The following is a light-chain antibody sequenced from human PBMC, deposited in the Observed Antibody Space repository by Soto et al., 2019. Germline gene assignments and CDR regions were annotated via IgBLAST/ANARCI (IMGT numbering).Light chain of an antibody. Sequence: QSALTQPASVSGSPGQSITISCTGTSSDVGGYNYVSWYQQHPGKAPKLMIYDVTSRPSGVSNRFSGSKSGNTASLTNSGLQAEDEAHYYCSSYTTSSTWVFGGGTKLTVL. V-gene: IGLV2-14*03. CDR1: SSDVGGYNY. CDR3: SSYTTSSTWV. CDR2: DVT. J-gene: IGLJ3*02.